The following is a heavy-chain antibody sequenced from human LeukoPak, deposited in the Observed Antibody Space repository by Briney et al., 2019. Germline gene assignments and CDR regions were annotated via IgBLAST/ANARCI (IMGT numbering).Heavy chain of an antibody. CDR3: ARETSSYGYFDY. CDR1: GFTFSSYW. D-gene: IGHD5-18*01. Sequence: PGGSLRLSCAASGFTFSSYWMHWVRQAPGKGLVWVSRINSDGSSTSYADSVKGRFTISRDNAKNTLYLQMNSLRAEDTAVYYCARETSSYGYFDYWGQGTLVTVSS. J-gene: IGHJ4*02. CDR2: INSDGSST. V-gene: IGHV3-74*01.